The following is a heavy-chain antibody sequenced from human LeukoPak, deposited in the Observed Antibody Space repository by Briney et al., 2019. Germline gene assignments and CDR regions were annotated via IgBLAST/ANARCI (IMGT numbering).Heavy chain of an antibody. J-gene: IGHJ4*02. CDR2: ISSSSSYI. D-gene: IGHD2-15*01. CDR1: GFTFSSYS. Sequence: PGGSLRLSCAASGFTFSSYSMNWVRQAPGKGLEWVSSISSSSSYIYYADSVKGRFTISRDNAKNSLYLQMNSLRAEDTAVYYCARGGRYCSGGSCYYYFDYWGQGTLVTVSS. V-gene: IGHV3-21*01. CDR3: ARGGRYCSGGSCYYYFDY.